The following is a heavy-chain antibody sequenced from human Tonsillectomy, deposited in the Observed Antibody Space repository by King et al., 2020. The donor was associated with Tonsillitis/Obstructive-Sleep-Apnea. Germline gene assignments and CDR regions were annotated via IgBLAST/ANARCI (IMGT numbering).Heavy chain of an antibody. CDR3: TTGPYSGGYIDY. D-gene: IGHD1-26*01. Sequence: VQLVESGGGLVKPGGSLRLSCAASGFTFSNAWMNWVRQAPGKGLEWVGLIKSKIDGGKTDYAAPVKGRFTISRDDSKNTLYLQMNSLKTEDTAVYYCTTGPYSGGYIDYWGQGTLVTVSS. CDR2: IKSKIDGGKT. CDR1: GFTFSNAW. V-gene: IGHV3-15*07. J-gene: IGHJ4*02.